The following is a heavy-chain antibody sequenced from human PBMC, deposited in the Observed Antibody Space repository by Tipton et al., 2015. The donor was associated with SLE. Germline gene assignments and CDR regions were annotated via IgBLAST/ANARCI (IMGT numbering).Heavy chain of an antibody. J-gene: IGHJ4*02. D-gene: IGHD7-27*01. V-gene: IGHV4-39*01. CDR2: IYYSGST. Sequence: LRLSCTVSGGSISSSSYSWGWIRQPPGKGLEWIGSIYYSGSTCYNPSLKSRVTISVDTSKNQFSLKLSSVTAADTAVYYCAGGAGEFDYWGQGTLVTVSS. CDR1: GGSISSSSYS. CDR3: AGGAGEFDY.